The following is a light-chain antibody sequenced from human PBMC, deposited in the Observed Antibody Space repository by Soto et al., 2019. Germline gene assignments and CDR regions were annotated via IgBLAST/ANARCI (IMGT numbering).Light chain of an antibody. J-gene: IGKJ1*01. CDR3: QQYNNWPPWT. Sequence: EIVMTQSPATLSVSPGERVTLSCRASQSVSSNLAWYQQKPGQPPRLLIYGASTRATGIPARFSGSGSGTEFTLTISSLQSEDFEVYHCQQYNNWPPWTFGQGTKVEIK. V-gene: IGKV3-15*01. CDR2: GAS. CDR1: QSVSSN.